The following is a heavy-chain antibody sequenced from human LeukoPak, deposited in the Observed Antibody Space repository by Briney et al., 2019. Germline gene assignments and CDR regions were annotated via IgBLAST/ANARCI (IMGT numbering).Heavy chain of an antibody. Sequence: GGSLRLSCAASGFTFSSYSMNWVRQAPGKGLEWVSAISGSGGSTYYADSVKGRFTISRDNSKNTLYLQMNSLRAEDTAVYYCAKEGTEGVVVPAATDFDYWGQGTLVTVSS. CDR3: AKEGTEGVVVPAATDFDY. J-gene: IGHJ4*02. V-gene: IGHV3-23*01. CDR2: ISGSGGST. D-gene: IGHD2-2*01. CDR1: GFTFSSYS.